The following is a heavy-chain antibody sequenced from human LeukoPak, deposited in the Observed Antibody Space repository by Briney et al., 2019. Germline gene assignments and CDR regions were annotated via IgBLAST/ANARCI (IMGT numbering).Heavy chain of an antibody. CDR2: INHSGRT. CDR1: GGSFSGYY. Sequence: PSETLSLTCAVYGGSFSGYYWSWIRQPPGKGLEWIGEINHSGRTNYNPSLKSRVTISVDTSKNQFSLKLSSVTAADTAVYYCARGWGRGIGVGLYYYYYAMDVWGQGTLVTVSS. CDR3: ARGWGRGIGVGLYYYYYAMDV. J-gene: IGHJ6*02. D-gene: IGHD2-8*01. V-gene: IGHV4-34*01.